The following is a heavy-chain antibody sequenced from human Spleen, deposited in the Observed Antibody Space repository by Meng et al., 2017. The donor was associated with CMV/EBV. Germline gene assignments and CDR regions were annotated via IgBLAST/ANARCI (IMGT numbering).Heavy chain of an antibody. CDR3: AKEYSSGWMGY. CDR1: GFTFSSYG. J-gene: IGHJ4*02. Sequence: GGSLRLSCAASGFTFSSYGMHWVRQAPGKGLEWVAVIWYDGSNKYYADSVKGRFTISRDNSKNTLYLQMNSLRAEDTAVYYCAKEYSSGWMGYWGQGTLVTVS. D-gene: IGHD6-19*01. V-gene: IGHV3-33*06. CDR2: IWYDGSNK.